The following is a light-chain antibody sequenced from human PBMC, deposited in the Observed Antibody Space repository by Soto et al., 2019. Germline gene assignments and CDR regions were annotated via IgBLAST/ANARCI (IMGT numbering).Light chain of an antibody. CDR2: WAS. Sequence: DIVLTQSPDSLAVSLGERATINCKSSQSVFYSSNNKNYLAWYQQKPGQPPKLLIYWASTRESGVPDRFSGSGSGTDFTLTISSLQAEDVAVYYCQQYYSNPLGFGHGTKVEIK. J-gene: IGKJ1*01. CDR3: QQYYSNPLG. V-gene: IGKV4-1*01. CDR1: QSVFYSSNNKNY.